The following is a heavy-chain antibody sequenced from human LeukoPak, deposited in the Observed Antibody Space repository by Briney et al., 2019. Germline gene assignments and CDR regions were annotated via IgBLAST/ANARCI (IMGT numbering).Heavy chain of an antibody. V-gene: IGHV1-69*13. CDR1: GGTFSSYA. D-gene: IGHD6-13*01. Sequence: ASVKVSCKASGGTFSSYAISWVRQAPGRGLEWMGGIIPIFGTANYAQKFQGRVTITADESTSTAYMELSSLRSEDTAVYYCASGGEQQLASLFGMDVWGQGTTVTVSS. J-gene: IGHJ6*02. CDR3: ASGGEQQLASLFGMDV. CDR2: IIPIFGTA.